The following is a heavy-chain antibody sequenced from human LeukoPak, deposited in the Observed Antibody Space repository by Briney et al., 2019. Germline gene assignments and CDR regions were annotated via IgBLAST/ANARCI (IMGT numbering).Heavy chain of an antibody. CDR3: ATDRYCSSTSCHPDVFSAFDI. CDR2: FDPEDGET. J-gene: IGHJ3*02. Sequence: ASVKVSCKASGYTFTSYDINWVRQAPGKGLEWMGGFDPEDGETIYAQKFQGRVTMTEDTSTDTAYMELSSLRSEDTAVYYCATDRYCSSTSCHPDVFSAFDIWGQGTMVTVSS. D-gene: IGHD2-2*01. CDR1: GYTFTSYD. V-gene: IGHV1-24*01.